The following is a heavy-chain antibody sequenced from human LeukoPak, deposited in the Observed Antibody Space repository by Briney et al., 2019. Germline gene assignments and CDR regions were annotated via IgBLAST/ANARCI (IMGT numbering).Heavy chain of an antibody. CDR1: GGSISSSSYY. J-gene: IGHJ5*02. CDR2: IYYSGST. V-gene: IGHV4-39*07. CDR3: ARGSSTSWGFDP. Sequence: SETLSLTCTVSGGSISSSSYYWGWIRQPAGKGLEWIGYIYYSGSTYYNPSLKSRVTMSVDTSKNQFSLKLRSVTAADTAVYYCARGSSTSWGFDPWGQGTLVTVSS. D-gene: IGHD2-2*01.